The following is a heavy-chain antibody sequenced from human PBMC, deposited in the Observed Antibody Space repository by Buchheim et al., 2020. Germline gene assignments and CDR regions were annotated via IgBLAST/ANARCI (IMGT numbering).Heavy chain of an antibody. CDR1: GYSFTSYW. J-gene: IGHJ4*02. Sequence: EVQLVQSGPVVKKPGESLRLSCEGSGYSFTSYWIGWVRQMPGKGLEWIGILYPGDSDTRYNPSFQGQVHISADNSINTAYLQWGSLKASDTAIYYCARRGVLTGSYTDFDIWGQGTL. V-gene: IGHV5-51*01. CDR2: LYPGDSDT. D-gene: IGHD3-10*01. CDR3: ARRGVLTGSYTDFDI.